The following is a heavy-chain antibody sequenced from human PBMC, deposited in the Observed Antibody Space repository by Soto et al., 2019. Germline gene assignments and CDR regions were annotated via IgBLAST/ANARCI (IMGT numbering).Heavy chain of an antibody. CDR1: GFTFSSYG. D-gene: IGHD3-10*01. V-gene: IGHV3-33*01. J-gene: IGHJ5*02. Sequence: QVQLVESGGGVVQPGRSLRLSCAASGFTFSSYGMHWVRQAPGKGLEWVAVIWYDGSNKYYADSVKGRFTISRDNSKNTLYPQMNSLRAEDTAVYYCAREITMVRGVIIHNWFDPWGQGTLVTVSS. CDR2: IWYDGSNK. CDR3: AREITMVRGVIIHNWFDP.